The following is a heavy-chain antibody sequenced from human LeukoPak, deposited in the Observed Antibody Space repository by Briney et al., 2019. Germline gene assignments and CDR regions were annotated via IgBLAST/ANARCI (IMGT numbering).Heavy chain of an antibody. V-gene: IGHV4-59*01. D-gene: IGHD1-14*01. J-gene: IGHJ3*02. CDR1: GGSINNYY. Sequence: PSETLSLTCTVSGGSINNYYWSLIRQPPGKGLDWIGYIYYSGSANYNPSLKSRVTISVDTSKNHFSLKLSSVTAADTAVYYCARYRNEALFAFDIWGQGTMVTVSS. CDR3: ARYRNEALFAFDI. CDR2: IYYSGSA.